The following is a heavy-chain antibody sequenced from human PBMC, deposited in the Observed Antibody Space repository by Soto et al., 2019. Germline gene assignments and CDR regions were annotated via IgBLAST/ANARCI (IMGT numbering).Heavy chain of an antibody. CDR3: ARDLFGSGWPNYYYYGMDV. Sequence: SETLSLTCTVSGGSVSSGSYYWSWIRQPPGKGLEWIGYIYYSGSTNYNPSLKSRVTISVDTSKNQFSLKLSSVTAADTAVYYCARDLFGSGWPNYYYYGMDVWGQGTTVTVSS. D-gene: IGHD6-19*01. J-gene: IGHJ6*02. CDR1: GGSVSSGSYY. V-gene: IGHV4-61*01. CDR2: IYYSGST.